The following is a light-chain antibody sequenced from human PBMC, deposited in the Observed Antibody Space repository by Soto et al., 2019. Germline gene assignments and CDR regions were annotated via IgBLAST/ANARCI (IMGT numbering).Light chain of an antibody. CDR3: QQSYITPYT. CDR2: AAS. CDR1: QSISVH. V-gene: IGKV1-39*01. Sequence: DIQMTHSPSSLSASVGDTVTITCRASQSISVHLNWYQQNPGKVPKLLIYAASNLQSGVPSSFSGSGSETDFDLTISSLQPEDFATYYCQQSYITPYTFGQGNKLPSK. J-gene: IGKJ2*01.